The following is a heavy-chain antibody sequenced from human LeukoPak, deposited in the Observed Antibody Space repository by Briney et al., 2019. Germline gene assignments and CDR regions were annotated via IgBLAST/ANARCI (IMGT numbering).Heavy chain of an antibody. D-gene: IGHD2-15*01. Sequence: GGSLRLSCAASGFTFSSYWMHWVRQGPGKGLVWVSRINSDGSRTIYADSVKGRFTISRDSAKNTLYLQMNSLRAEDTAVYYCAKDLRPIADYYFDYWGQGTLVTVSS. CDR3: AKDLRPIADYYFDY. CDR1: GFTFSSYW. V-gene: IGHV3-74*01. CDR2: INSDGSRT. J-gene: IGHJ4*02.